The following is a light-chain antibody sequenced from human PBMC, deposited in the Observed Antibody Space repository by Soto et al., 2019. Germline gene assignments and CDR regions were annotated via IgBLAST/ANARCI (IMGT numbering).Light chain of an antibody. J-gene: IGLJ1*01. Sequence: SVLTXPPSAYGSPGQSVTTSCTGTSSDVGANNDYVSWYQQHPGKVPKLMIYEVSKRPPGVPDRFSGSKSGNTASLTVSGLQADDEADYYCSSYAGSDNFVFGTGTKVTVL. CDR1: SSDVGANNDY. CDR3: SSYAGSDNFV. CDR2: EVS. V-gene: IGLV2-8*01.